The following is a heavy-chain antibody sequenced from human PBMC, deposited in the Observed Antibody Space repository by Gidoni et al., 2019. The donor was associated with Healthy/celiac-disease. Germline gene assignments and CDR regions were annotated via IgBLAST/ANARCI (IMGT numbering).Heavy chain of an antibody. V-gene: IGHV1-18*01. D-gene: IGHD5-12*01. J-gene: IGHJ5*02. Sequence: QVQLVQSGAEVKKPGASVTVSCKASGYTFTSYGISWVRQAPGQGLEWMGWISAYNGNTNYAQKLQGRVTMTTDTSTSTAYMELRSLRSDDTAVYYCARDPAMGLRPLLGFDPWGQGTLVTVSS. CDR1: GYTFTSYG. CDR3: ARDPAMGLRPLLGFDP. CDR2: ISAYNGNT.